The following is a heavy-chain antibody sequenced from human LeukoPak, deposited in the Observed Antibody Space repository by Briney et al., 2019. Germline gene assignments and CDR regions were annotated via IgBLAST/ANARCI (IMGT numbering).Heavy chain of an antibody. V-gene: IGHV3-53*01. CDR1: GFTVSNYY. Sequence: GGSLRLSCAVSGFTVSNYYMSWVRQAPGKGLEWVSIIYSGGTKYYADSVKGRFTISRDNSKNTQYLQMNSLRVEDTAVYYCTTIDDSGTHYFLWGQGTLVTVSS. CDR2: IYSGGTK. J-gene: IGHJ4*02. CDR3: TTIDDSGTHYFL. D-gene: IGHD1-26*01.